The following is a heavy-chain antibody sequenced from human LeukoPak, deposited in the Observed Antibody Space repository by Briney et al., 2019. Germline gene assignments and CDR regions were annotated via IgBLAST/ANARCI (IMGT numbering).Heavy chain of an antibody. D-gene: IGHD3-10*01. Sequence: SETLSLTCTVSGGSISSYYWSWIRQPPGKGLECIGYNYYSGSTNYNPSLKSRVTISVDTPKNQFSLKLSSVAAADTTVYEGATQGLVGECADDFDCGGEGTLVTAS. CDR2: NYYSGST. V-gene: IGHV4-59*01. J-gene: IGHJ4*02. CDR1: GGSISSYY. CDR3: ATQGLVGECADDFDC.